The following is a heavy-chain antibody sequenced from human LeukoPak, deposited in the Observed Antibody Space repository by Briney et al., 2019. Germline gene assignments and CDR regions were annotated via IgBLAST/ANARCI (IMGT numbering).Heavy chain of an antibody. V-gene: IGHV1-2*02. D-gene: IGHD2-2*01. CDR3: AREDFVVVPAAPPGGY. J-gene: IGHJ4*02. Sequence: ASVKVSCKASGYTFTGFYMHWVRQAPGQGLEWMGWINPNSGGTNYAQKFQGRVTMTRDTSISTAYMELSRLRSDDTAVYYCAREDFVVVPAAPPGGYWGQGTLVTVSS. CDR2: INPNSGGT. CDR1: GYTFTGFY.